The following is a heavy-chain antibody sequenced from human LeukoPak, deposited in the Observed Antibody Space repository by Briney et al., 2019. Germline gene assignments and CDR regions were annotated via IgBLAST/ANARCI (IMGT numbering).Heavy chain of an antibody. D-gene: IGHD2-15*01. CDR3: AKDRKMLGYCSGGSCYLGDY. CDR1: GFTFSSYA. J-gene: IGHJ4*02. Sequence: GGSLRLPCAASGFTFSSYAMSWVRQAPGKGLEWVSAISGSGGSTYYADSVKGRFTISRDNSKNTLYLQMNSLRAEDTAVYYCAKDRKMLGYCSGGSCYLGDYWGQGTLVTVSS. V-gene: IGHV3-23*01. CDR2: ISGSGGST.